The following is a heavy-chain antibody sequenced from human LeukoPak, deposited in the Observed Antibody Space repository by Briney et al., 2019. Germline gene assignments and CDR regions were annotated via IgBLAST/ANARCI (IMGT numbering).Heavy chain of an antibody. D-gene: IGHD2/OR15-2a*01. Sequence: GGSLRLSCAASGFTFNNYAMSWVRQAPGKGLEWVSAISGSGGNTYYSDSVKGRFTISRDNSKNTLYLQMNSLRADDTAVYYCAKDMVGVLQPTKIFDYWGQGTLVTVSS. CDR2: ISGSGGNT. V-gene: IGHV3-23*01. CDR1: GFTFNNYA. CDR3: AKDMVGVLQPTKIFDY. J-gene: IGHJ4*02.